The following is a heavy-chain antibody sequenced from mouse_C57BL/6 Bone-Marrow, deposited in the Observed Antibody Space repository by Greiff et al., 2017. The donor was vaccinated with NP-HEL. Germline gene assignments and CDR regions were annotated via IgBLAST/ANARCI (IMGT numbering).Heavy chain of an antibody. D-gene: IGHD1-2*01. CDR1: GYTFTSYT. CDR2: INPSSGYT. J-gene: IGHJ2*01. Sequence: QVQLKQSGAELARPVASVKMSCKASGYTFTSYTMHWVKQRPGQGLEWIGYINPSSGYTKYNQKFKDKATLTADKFSSTAYMQLSSLTSEDSAVYYCARHGGYFDYWGQGTTLTVSS. V-gene: IGHV1-4*01. CDR3: ARHGGYFDY.